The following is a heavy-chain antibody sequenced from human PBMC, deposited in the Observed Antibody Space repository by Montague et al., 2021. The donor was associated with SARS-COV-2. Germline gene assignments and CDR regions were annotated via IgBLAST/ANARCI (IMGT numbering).Heavy chain of an antibody. CDR1: GFTFDDYG. D-gene: IGHD3-10*01. Sequence: SLRLSCAASGFTFDDYGMSWVRQAPGKGLEWVSGITRNGDSTGYGDSMKGRFTISRDNPKNYLYLQMNSLTAEDTALYYCSRGCKFGPFDLWGQGKAVTV. J-gene: IGHJ6*02. CDR2: ITRNGDST. CDR3: SRGCKFGPFDL. V-gene: IGHV3-20*04.